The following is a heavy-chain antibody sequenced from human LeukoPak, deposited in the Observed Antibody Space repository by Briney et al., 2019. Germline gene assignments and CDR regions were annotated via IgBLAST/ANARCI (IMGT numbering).Heavy chain of an antibody. CDR2: IKQDGSEK. Sequence: GGSLRLSCAASGFIFNNYWMTWARQAPGKGLEWVAHIKQDGSEKNYVDSVKGRFTISRDNSKNTLYLQMNSLRTEDTALYYCAKSYYYDTSGYYPPSPYDYWGQGTLVTVSS. CDR3: AKSYYYDTSGYYPPSPYDY. J-gene: IGHJ4*02. D-gene: IGHD3-22*01. CDR1: GFIFNNYW. V-gene: IGHV3-7*03.